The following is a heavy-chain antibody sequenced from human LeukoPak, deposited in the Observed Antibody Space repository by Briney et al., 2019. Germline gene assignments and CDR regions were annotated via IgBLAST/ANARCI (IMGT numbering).Heavy chain of an antibody. CDR1: AGTFSSYA. Sequence: SVKVSCKASAGTFSSYAISWVRQAPGQGLEWMGGIIPIFGTANYAQKFQGRVTITADESTSTAYMELSSLRSEDTAIYYCASSKDYHDSSGYARTLDYWGQGTLVTVSS. CDR2: IIPIFGTA. V-gene: IGHV1-69*13. D-gene: IGHD3-22*01. J-gene: IGHJ4*02. CDR3: ASSKDYHDSSGYARTLDY.